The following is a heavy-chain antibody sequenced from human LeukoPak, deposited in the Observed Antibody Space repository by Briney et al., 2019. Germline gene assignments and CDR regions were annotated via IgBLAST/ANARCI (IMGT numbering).Heavy chain of an antibody. CDR2: INTKTGNP. D-gene: IGHD6-13*01. CDR1: GYTFTNYA. CDR3: ARDRYSSSWPFEY. V-gene: IGHV7-4-1*02. J-gene: IGHJ4*02. Sequence: ASAKVSCKASGYTFTNYAMNWVRQAPGQGLEWMGWINTKTGNPTYVQGFTGRFAFSLDTSVSTAYLQISSLKPEDTAVYYCARDRYSSSWPFEYWGQGTLVTVSS.